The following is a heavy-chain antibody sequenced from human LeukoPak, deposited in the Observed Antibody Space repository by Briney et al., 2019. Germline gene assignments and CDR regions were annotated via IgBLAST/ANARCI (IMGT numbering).Heavy chain of an antibody. CDR1: GGTFSSYA. D-gene: IGHD1-1*01. CDR2: IIPIFGTA. Sequence: ASVKVSCKASGGTFSSYAISWVRQAPGQGLVWMGGIIPIFGTANYAQKFQGRVTITADESTSTAYMELSSLRSEDTAVYYCARGPPGTKLDYWGQGTLVTVSS. V-gene: IGHV1-69*13. J-gene: IGHJ4*02. CDR3: ARGPPGTKLDY.